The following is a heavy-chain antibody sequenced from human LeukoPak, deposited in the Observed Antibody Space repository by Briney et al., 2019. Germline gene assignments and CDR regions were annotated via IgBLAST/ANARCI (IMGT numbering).Heavy chain of an antibody. J-gene: IGHJ4*02. CDR3: ARDHYHKIHSVMVTASDY. V-gene: IGHV1-46*01. D-gene: IGHD2-21*02. Sequence: GASVKVSCKASGYTFTSYYMHWVRQAPGQGLEWMGIINPSGGSTSYAQKFQGRVTMTRDTSTSTVYMELRSLRSEDTAVYYCARDHYHKIHSVMVTASDYWGQGTLVIVSS. CDR2: INPSGGST. CDR1: GYTFTSYY.